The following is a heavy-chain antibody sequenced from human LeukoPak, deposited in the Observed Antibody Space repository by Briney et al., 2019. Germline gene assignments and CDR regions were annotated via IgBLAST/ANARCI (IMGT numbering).Heavy chain of an antibody. CDR3: ARGGGYRAFDI. Sequence: PSETLSLTCTVSGASISSYYWSWIRQPPGKGLEWIGYIYYSGNTNYNPSLKSRVTISIDTSKNQFSLKLSSVTAADTAVYYCARGGGYRAFDIWGQGTMVTVSS. J-gene: IGHJ3*02. CDR2: IYYSGNT. D-gene: IGHD6-25*01. V-gene: IGHV4-59*12. CDR1: GASISSYY.